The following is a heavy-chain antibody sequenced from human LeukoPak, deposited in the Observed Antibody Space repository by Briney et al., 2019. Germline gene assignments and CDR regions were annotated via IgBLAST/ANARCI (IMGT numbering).Heavy chain of an antibody. CDR2: INPNSGGT. J-gene: IGHJ4*02. V-gene: IGHV1-2*02. CDR1: GYTFTGYY. CDR3: AREGNYDSSGYDY. Sequence: ASVKVSCKASGYTFTGYYMHWVRQAPGQGLEWMGWINPNSGGTNYAQKLQGRVTMTRDTSISTAYMELSRLRSDDTAVYYCAREGNYDSSGYDYWGQGTLVTVSS. D-gene: IGHD3-22*01.